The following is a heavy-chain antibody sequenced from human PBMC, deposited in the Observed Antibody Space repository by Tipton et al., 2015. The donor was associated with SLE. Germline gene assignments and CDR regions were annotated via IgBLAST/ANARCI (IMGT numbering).Heavy chain of an antibody. V-gene: IGHV4-61*02. CDR1: GGSISSGSYY. J-gene: IGHJ4*02. Sequence: LRLSCTVSGGSISSGSYYWSWIRQPAGKGLEWIGRIYTSGSTNYNPSPKSRATISVDTSKNQFSLKLSSVTAADTAVYYCARALSSSGGFDYWGQGTLVTVSS. D-gene: IGHD6-13*01. CDR3: ARALSSSGGFDY. CDR2: IYTSGST.